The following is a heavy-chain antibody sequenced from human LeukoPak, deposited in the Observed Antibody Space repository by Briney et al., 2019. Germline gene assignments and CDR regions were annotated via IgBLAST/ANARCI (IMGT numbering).Heavy chain of an antibody. J-gene: IGHJ6*03. CDR2: ISYIGST. CDR3: AGSYYYYMDV. V-gene: IGHV4-59*01. CDR1: GGSISSYY. Sequence: SETLSLTCTVSGGSISSYYWSWIRQPPGKGLEWIGYISYIGSTNYNPSLKSRVTISEDTSKNQFSLKLSSVTAADTAVYYCAGSYYYYMDVWGKGTTVTASS.